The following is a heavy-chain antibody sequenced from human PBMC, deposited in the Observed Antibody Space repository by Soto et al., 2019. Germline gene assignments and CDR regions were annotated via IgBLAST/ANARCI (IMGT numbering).Heavy chain of an antibody. Sequence: PGGSLRLSCAASGFTFSSYAMHWVRQAPGKGLEWVAVISYDGSNKYYADSVKGRFTISRDNSKNTLYLQMNSLRAEDTAVYYCARDNTMVRGVIIWYYYYGMDVWGQGTTVTVSS. D-gene: IGHD3-10*01. CDR2: ISYDGSNK. CDR3: ARDNTMVRGVIIWYYYYGMDV. CDR1: GFTFSSYA. J-gene: IGHJ6*02. V-gene: IGHV3-30-3*01.